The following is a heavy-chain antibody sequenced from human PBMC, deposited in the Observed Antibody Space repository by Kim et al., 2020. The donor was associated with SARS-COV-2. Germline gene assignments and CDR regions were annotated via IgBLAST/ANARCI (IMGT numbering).Heavy chain of an antibody. CDR2: IKQDGSEK. CDR1: GFTFSSYW. J-gene: IGHJ3*02. Sequence: GGSLRLSCAASGFTFSSYWMSWVRQAPGKGLEWVANIKQDGSEKYYVDSVKGRFTISRDNAKNSLYLQMNSLRTEDTAVYYCARGGTYYYDSSGYADAFDIWGQGTMVTVSS. CDR3: ARGGTYYYDSSGYADAFDI. D-gene: IGHD3-22*01. V-gene: IGHV3-7*01.